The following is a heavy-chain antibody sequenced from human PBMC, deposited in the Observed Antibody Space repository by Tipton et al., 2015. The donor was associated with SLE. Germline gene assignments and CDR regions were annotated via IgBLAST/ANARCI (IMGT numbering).Heavy chain of an antibody. J-gene: IGHJ6*02. Sequence: TLSLTCTVSGGSISSYYWSWIRQPPGRGLEWIAYIYYSGSTNDNPSLKSRVTISVDTSKNQFSLKLSSVTAADTAVYYCARGMVTWRGAIVGVDVWGQGTTVNVSS. CDR2: IYYSGST. D-gene: IGHD2-21*02. V-gene: IGHV4-59*01. CDR3: ARGMVTWRGAIVGVDV. CDR1: GGSISSYY.